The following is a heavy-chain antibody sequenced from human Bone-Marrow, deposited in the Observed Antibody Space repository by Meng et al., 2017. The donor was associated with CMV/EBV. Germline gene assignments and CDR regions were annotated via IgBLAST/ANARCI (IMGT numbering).Heavy chain of an antibody. CDR2: ISYDGSNK. J-gene: IGHJ5*02. D-gene: IGHD2-2*01. V-gene: IGHV3-30-3*01. Sequence: GESLKISCAASGFTFSSYAMHWVRQAPGKGLEWVAVISYDGSNKYYADPVKGRFTISRDNSKNTLYLQMNSLRAEDTAVYYCARDRCSSTSCYLGWFDPWGQGTLVTVSS. CDR3: ARDRCSSTSCYLGWFDP. CDR1: GFTFSSYA.